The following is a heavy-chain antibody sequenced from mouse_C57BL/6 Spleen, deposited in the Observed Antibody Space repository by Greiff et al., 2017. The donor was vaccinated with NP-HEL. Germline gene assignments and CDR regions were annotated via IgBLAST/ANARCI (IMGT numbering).Heavy chain of an antibody. CDR3: AKSGDGYYWYFDV. J-gene: IGHJ1*03. CDR1: GFTFSDYY. D-gene: IGHD2-3*01. Sequence: EVNLVESEGGLVQPGSSMKLSCTASGFTFSDYYMAWVRQVPEKGLEWVANINYDGSSTYYLDSLKSRFIISRDNAKNILYLQMSSLKSEETATYYCAKSGDGYYWYFDVWGTGTTVTVSS. CDR2: INYDGSST. V-gene: IGHV5-16*01.